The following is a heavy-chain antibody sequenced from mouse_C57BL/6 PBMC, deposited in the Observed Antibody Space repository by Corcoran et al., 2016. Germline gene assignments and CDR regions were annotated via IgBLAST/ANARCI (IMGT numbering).Heavy chain of an antibody. D-gene: IGHD4-1*01. J-gene: IGHJ3*01. CDR2: INPNNGGT. Sequence: EVQLQQSGPELVKPGASVKISCKASGYTFTDYNMDWVKQSHGKSLEWIGDINPNNGGTIYNQKFKGKATLTVDKSSSTAYMELRSLTSEDTAVYYCARSNWDVFAYWGQGTLVTVSA. CDR3: ARSNWDVFAY. CDR1: GYTFTDYN. V-gene: IGHV1-18*01.